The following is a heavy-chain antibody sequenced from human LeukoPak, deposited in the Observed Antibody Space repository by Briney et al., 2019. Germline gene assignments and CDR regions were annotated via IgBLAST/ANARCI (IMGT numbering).Heavy chain of an antibody. J-gene: IGHJ4*02. Sequence: PGGSLRLSCAASGFTFSSYSMNWVRQAPGKGLEWVSYISSSSSTIYYADSVKGRFTISRDNAKNSLYLQMNSLRAEDTAVYYCARGGQQLVTYFDYWGQGTLVTVSS. CDR1: GFTFSSYS. V-gene: IGHV3-48*04. CDR3: ARGGQQLVTYFDY. D-gene: IGHD6-13*01. CDR2: ISSSSSTI.